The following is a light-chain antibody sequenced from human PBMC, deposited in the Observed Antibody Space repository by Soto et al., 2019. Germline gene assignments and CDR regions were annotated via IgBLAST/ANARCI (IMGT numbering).Light chain of an antibody. CDR3: SSYTASSTYV. CDR1: SSDVGGRQY. CDR2: EVS. J-gene: IGLJ1*01. Sequence: SALAQPASVSGSPGQSLTISCTGTSSDVGGRQYVSWYQQHPGKAPKLMIYEVSNRPSGVSNRFSASKSGNTASLTISGLQAEDEADYYCSSYTASSTYVFGTGTKVTVL. V-gene: IGLV2-14*01.